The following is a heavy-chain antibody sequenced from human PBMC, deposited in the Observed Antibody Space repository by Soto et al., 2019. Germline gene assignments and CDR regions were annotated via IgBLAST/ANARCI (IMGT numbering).Heavy chain of an antibody. D-gene: IGHD1-26*01. CDR2: ISASGEDT. Sequence: GGSLRLSCEASGFTFSIRAMSWVRQAPGKGLEWVSIISASGEDTYYADSVKGRFTISRDNSKNTLYLQMNSLRAEDTAVYYCATQEVGGSYVYTFDPWGQGTLVTVSS. V-gene: IGHV3-23*01. J-gene: IGHJ5*02. CDR3: ATQEVGGSYVYTFDP. CDR1: GFTFSIRA.